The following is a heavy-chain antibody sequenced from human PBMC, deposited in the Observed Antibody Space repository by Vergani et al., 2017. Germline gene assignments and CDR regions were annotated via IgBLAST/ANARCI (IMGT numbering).Heavy chain of an antibody. D-gene: IGHD4-17*01. Sequence: VHLVESGGGLVQPGRSLRLSCSGSGFTLGDYAMTWVRQAPGKGLEWVALIWDDGSKKNYGDSMKGRFAISRDNSKDNLYLEMNSLRGEDSAVYYCARGMTTETTDLDGCDIWGEGRMV. CDR2: IWDDGSKK. CDR3: ARGMTTETTDLDGCDI. CDR1: GFTLGDYA. J-gene: IGHJ3*02. V-gene: IGHV3-33*01.